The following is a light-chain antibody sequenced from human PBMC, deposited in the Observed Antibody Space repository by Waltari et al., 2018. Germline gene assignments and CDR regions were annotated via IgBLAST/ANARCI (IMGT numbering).Light chain of an antibody. Sequence: NFMLTQPHSVSESPGKTVTISCTRSSGSIASNYVQGYQQRPGSAPTTVIYEYNRRPSGVPDRFSGSIDSSSNSASLTISGLKTEDEADYYCQSYDVSNPDWVFGGGTKLTVL. CDR1: SGSIASNY. CDR2: EYN. CDR3: QSYDVSNPDWV. J-gene: IGLJ3*02. V-gene: IGLV6-57*04.